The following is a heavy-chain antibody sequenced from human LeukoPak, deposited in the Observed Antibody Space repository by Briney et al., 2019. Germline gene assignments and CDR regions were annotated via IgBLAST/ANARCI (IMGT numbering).Heavy chain of an antibody. D-gene: IGHD6-19*01. CDR2: INHSGST. CDR1: GFTVSSNY. Sequence: GSLRLSCAASGFTVSSNYMSWVRQPPGKGLEWIGEINHSGSTNYNPSLKSRVTISVDTSKNQFSLKLSSVTAADTAVYYCARGDSSGWSPPFDYWGQGTLVTVSS. J-gene: IGHJ4*02. CDR3: ARGDSSGWSPPFDY. V-gene: IGHV4-34*01.